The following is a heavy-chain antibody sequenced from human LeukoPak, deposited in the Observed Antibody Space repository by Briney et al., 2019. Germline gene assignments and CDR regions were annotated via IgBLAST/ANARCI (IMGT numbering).Heavy chain of an antibody. J-gene: IGHJ5*02. D-gene: IGHD4-11*01. CDR2: IYTSGST. CDR1: GGSISSGSYY. CDR3: ASLVVTTRGVNWFDP. Sequence: PSQTLSLTCTVSGGSISSGSYYWSWIRQPAGKGLEWIGRIYTSGSTNYNPSLKSRVTISVDTSKNQFSLKLSSVTAADTAAYYCASLVVTTRGVNWFDPWGQGTLVTVSS. V-gene: IGHV4-61*02.